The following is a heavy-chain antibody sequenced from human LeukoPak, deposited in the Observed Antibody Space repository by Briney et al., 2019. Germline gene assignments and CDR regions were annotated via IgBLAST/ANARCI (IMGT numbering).Heavy chain of an antibody. Sequence: ASVKVSCKASGYTFTSYDINWVRQATGQGLEWMGWMNPNSGNTGYAQKFQGRVTMTTDTSTSTAYMELRSLRSDDTAVYYCARVDYDFWSGYRNNWFDPWGQGTLVTVSS. D-gene: IGHD3-3*01. CDR2: MNPNSGNT. J-gene: IGHJ5*02. V-gene: IGHV1-8*01. CDR3: ARVDYDFWSGYRNNWFDP. CDR1: GYTFTSYD.